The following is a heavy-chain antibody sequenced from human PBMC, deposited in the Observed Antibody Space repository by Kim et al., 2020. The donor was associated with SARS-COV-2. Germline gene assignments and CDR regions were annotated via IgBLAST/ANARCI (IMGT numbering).Heavy chain of an antibody. Sequence: TYYADSVKGRVTMSSDKSKNTVYLHMNNLRVEDAAVYYCARGVTSSGFDYWGQGAQVTVSS. V-gene: IGHV3-23*01. CDR2: T. CDR3: ARGVTSSGFDY. J-gene: IGHJ4*02. D-gene: IGHD3-22*01.